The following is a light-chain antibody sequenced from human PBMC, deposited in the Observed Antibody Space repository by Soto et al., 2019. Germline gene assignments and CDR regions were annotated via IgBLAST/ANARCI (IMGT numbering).Light chain of an antibody. Sequence: AIEMTQSPSSLSASVGDRVIISCRASQGIRNDLGWYQQRPGKAPKLLIYAASSLQSGVPSRFSGSGSGTDFILTISSLQPEDSATYYCLHDHDYPLTFGGGTRVEIK. J-gene: IGKJ4*01. CDR2: AAS. CDR1: QGIRND. CDR3: LHDHDYPLT. V-gene: IGKV1-6*01.